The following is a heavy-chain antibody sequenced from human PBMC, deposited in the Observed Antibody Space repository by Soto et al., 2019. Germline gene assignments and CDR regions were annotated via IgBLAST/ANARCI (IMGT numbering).Heavy chain of an antibody. J-gene: IGHJ6*02. CDR1: GFTFSSYG. Sequence: GGSLRLSCAASGFTFSSYGMHWARQAPGKGLEWVAVIWYDGSNKYYADSVKGRFTISRDNSKNTLYLQMNSLRAEDTAVYYCARVVRTTAPYYYYYGMDVWGQGTTVTVSS. V-gene: IGHV3-33*01. CDR3: ARVVRTTAPYYYYYGMDV. CDR2: IWYDGSNK. D-gene: IGHD4-17*01.